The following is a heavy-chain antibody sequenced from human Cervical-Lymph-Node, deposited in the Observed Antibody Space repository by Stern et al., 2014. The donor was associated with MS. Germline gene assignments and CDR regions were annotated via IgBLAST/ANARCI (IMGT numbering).Heavy chain of an antibody. J-gene: IGHJ5*02. D-gene: IGHD2-2*01. CDR3: ASANCSSTSCPNWFDP. CDR1: GGSISSGDYY. CDR2: IYYSGST. V-gene: IGHV4-30-4*01. Sequence: VQLVESGPGLVKHSQTLSLTCTVSGGSISSGDYYWSWIRQPPGKGLEWIGYIYYSGSTYYNPSLKSRVTISVDTSKNQFSLKLSSVTAADTAVYYCASANCSSTSCPNWFDPWGQGTLVTVSS.